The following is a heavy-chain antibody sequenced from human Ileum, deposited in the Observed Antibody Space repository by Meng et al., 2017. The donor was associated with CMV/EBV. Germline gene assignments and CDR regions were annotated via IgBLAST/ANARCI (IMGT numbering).Heavy chain of an antibody. D-gene: IGHD2-21*01. Sequence: QVQPRQCGAGPLKPSETLSLTCAVYGGSFSGYYWSWMRQPPGKGLEWIAEFSHSGVTNYNPSLKSRVTISIDTSKNQFSLHLSSVTAADTAVYYCAREPPFVPADSWGQGTLVTVSS. CDR3: AREPPFVPADS. CDR1: GGSFSGYY. J-gene: IGHJ4*02. V-gene: IGHV4-34*02. CDR2: FSHSGVT.